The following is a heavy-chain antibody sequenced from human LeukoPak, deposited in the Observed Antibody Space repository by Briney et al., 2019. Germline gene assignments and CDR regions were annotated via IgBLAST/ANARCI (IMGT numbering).Heavy chain of an antibody. CDR2: ISGSGGST. CDR1: GFTFSSYG. CDR3: AKDDRIQTPRYSYNY. V-gene: IGHV3-23*01. J-gene: IGHJ4*02. Sequence: GGSLRLSCAASGFTFSSYGMSWVRQAPGKGLEWVSAISGSGGSTSYADSVKGRFTISRDNSMNTLYLQMNSLRAEDTAVYYCAKDDRIQTPRYSYNYWGQGTLVTVSS. D-gene: IGHD5-18*01.